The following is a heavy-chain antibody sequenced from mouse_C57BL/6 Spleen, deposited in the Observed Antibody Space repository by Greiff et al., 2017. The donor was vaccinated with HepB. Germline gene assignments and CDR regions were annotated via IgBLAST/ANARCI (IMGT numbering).Heavy chain of an antibody. CDR1: GYTFTSYW. CDR2: IDPSDSYT. D-gene: IGHD2-4*01. J-gene: IGHJ2*01. CDR3: ARGGLESLFDY. Sequence: QVQLKQPGAELVRPGTSVKLSCKASGYTFTSYWMHWVKQRPGQGLEWIGVIDPSDSYTNYNQKFKGKATLTVDTSSSTAYMQLSSLTSEDSAVYYCARGGLESLFDYWGQGTTLTVSS. V-gene: IGHV1-59*01.